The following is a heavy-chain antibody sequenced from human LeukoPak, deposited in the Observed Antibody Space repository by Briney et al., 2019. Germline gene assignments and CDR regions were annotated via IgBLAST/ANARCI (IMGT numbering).Heavy chain of an antibody. Sequence: GGSLRPSCAASGFTFSSYEMNWVRQAPGKGLEWVSYISSSGSTIYYADSVKGRFTISRDNAKNSLYLQMNSLRAEDTAVYYCARDGRDGYNRIFDYWGQGTLVTVSS. CDR1: GFTFSSYE. J-gene: IGHJ4*02. CDR2: ISSSGSTI. CDR3: ARDGRDGYNRIFDY. V-gene: IGHV3-48*03. D-gene: IGHD5-24*01.